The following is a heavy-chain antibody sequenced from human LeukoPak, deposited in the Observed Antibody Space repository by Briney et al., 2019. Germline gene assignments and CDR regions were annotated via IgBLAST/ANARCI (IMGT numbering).Heavy chain of an antibody. V-gene: IGHV4-59*08. CDR2: IYYSGST. CDR3: ARLPSDYDILTGQDYYGMDV. CDR1: GGSISSYY. Sequence: SETLSLTCTVSGGSISSYYWSWIRQPPGKGLEWIGYIYYSGSTNCNPSLKSRVTISVDTSKNQFSLKLSSVTAADTAVYYCARLPSDYDILTGQDYYGMDVWGQGTTVTVSS. D-gene: IGHD3-9*01. J-gene: IGHJ6*02.